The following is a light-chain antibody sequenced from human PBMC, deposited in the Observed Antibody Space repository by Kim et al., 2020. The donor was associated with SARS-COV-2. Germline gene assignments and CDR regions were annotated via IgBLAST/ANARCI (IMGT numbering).Light chain of an antibody. CDR1: SSDIGGDNS. CDR2: DVS. V-gene: IGLV2-14*04. Sequence: QSITISCTGSSSDIGGDNSVSWYQRHPGKAPKLLIYDVSNRPSGISNRFSGSKSGNTASLTISGLQAEDEAEYHCCSYTGTTTPWVFGGGTQLTVL. CDR3: CSYTGTTTPWV. J-gene: IGLJ3*02.